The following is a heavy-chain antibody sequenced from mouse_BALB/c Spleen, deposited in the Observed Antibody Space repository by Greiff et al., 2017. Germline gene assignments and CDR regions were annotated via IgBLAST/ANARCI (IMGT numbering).Heavy chain of an antibody. Sequence: EVQLQQSGAELVKPGASVKLSCTASGFNINDTYMHWVKQRPEQGLEWIGRIDPANGNTKYDPKFQGKATITADTSSNTAYLQLSSLTSEDTAVYYCAYDGYYLYYYAMDYWGQGTSVTVSS. CDR3: AYDGYYLYYYAMDY. J-gene: IGHJ4*01. CDR1: GFNINDTY. D-gene: IGHD2-3*01. V-gene: IGHV14-3*02. CDR2: IDPANGNT.